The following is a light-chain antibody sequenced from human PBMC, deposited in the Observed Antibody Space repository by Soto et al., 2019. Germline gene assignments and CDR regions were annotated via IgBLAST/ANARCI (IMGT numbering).Light chain of an antibody. J-gene: IGKJ1*01. V-gene: IGKV1-5*01. CDR1: QSIRNW. CDR3: QQYNSYPWT. CDR2: DAS. Sequence: DIQMTQSPSTLPASVGDRFTITCLASQSIRNWFAWYQQKPGKAPKLLIYDASSLESGVPSRFSGSGSGTEFTLTISSLQPDDFATYYCQQYNSYPWTFGQGTKVDIK.